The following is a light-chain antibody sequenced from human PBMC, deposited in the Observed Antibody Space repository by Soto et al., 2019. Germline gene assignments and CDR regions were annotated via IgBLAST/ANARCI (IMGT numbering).Light chain of an antibody. CDR2: DDS. V-gene: IGLV3-21*02. J-gene: IGLJ1*01. Sequence: SYELIQPPSVSVAPGQTARITCGGNYIGSKSVHWYQQKPGQAPVLVVYDDSDRPSGIPERFSGSNSGNTATLTISRVEAGDEADYYCQVWDSSSDLQVFGTGTKV. CDR3: QVWDSSSDLQV. CDR1: YIGSKS.